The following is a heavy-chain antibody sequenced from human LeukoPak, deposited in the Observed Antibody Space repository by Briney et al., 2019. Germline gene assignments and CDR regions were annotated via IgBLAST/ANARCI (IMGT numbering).Heavy chain of an antibody. V-gene: IGHV5-51*01. D-gene: IGHD3-10*01. CDR1: GYSFSTYW. CDR3: ARHRASGSGSYYIRYFDY. J-gene: IGHJ4*02. CDR2: IYPGDSDT. Sequence: GESLKISCKGSGYSFSTYWIGWVRQLPGKGLEWMGIIYPGDSDTRYSPYFQGQVTISADKSISTAYLQWSSLKASDSAMYYCARHRASGSGSYYIRYFDYWGQGTLVTVPS.